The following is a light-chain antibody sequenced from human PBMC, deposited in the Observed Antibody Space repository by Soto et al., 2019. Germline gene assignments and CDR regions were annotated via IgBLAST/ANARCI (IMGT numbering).Light chain of an antibody. CDR1: QGISSY. CDR3: QQYYSYPPYT. Sequence: AIRMTQSPSSLSASTGDRVTITCRASQGISSYLAWYQQKPGKAPKLLIYAASTLQSGVPSRFSGSGSGTDVILTISCLQSADFSTYYCQQYYSYPPYTFGQGTKLEIK. J-gene: IGKJ2*01. V-gene: IGKV1-8*01. CDR2: AAS.